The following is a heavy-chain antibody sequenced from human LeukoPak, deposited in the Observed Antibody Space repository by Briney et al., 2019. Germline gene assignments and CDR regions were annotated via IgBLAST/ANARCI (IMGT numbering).Heavy chain of an antibody. D-gene: IGHD5-24*01. CDR3: AKDQGRDGYNYFDY. Sequence: GGSLRLSCAASGFTFDDYAMHWVRQAPGKRLEWVSGISWNSGSIGYADSVKGRFTISRDNAKNSLYLQMNSLRAEDTALYYCAKDQGRDGYNYFDYWGQGTLVTVSS. J-gene: IGHJ4*02. CDR2: ISWNSGSI. V-gene: IGHV3-9*01. CDR1: GFTFDDYA.